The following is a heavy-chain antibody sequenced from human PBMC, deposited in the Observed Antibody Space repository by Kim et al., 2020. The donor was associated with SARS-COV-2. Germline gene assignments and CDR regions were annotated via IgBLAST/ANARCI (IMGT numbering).Heavy chain of an antibody. CDR1: GFTFNTYT. CDR3: ARDHEGGNAFDY. CDR2: ISSSSSTI. V-gene: IGHV3-48*04. D-gene: IGHD2-15*01. Sequence: GGSLRLSCVVSGFTFNTYTMTWVRQAPGKGLEWVSYISSSSSTIYYADSVKGRFTISRDNAKNSLYLHMNSLRPEDTAVYYCARDHEGGNAFDYWGQGTL. J-gene: IGHJ4*02.